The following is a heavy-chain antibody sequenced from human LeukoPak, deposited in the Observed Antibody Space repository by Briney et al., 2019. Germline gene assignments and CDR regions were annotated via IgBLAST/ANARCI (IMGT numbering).Heavy chain of an antibody. CDR2: VYHSGST. CDR1: GGSISSSYW. V-gene: IGHV4-4*02. D-gene: IGHD3-22*01. J-gene: IGHJ4*02. CDR3: ARRRSRSGYQDY. Sequence: PSETLSLTCAVSGGSISSSYWWSWVRQPPGKGLEWIGEVYHSGSTNYNPSLKSRVTISVDTSKNQFSLKLSSVTAADTAVYYCARRRSRSGYQDYWGQGTLVTVSS.